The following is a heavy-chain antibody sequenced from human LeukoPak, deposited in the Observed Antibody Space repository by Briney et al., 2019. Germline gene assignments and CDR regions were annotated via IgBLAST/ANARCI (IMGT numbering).Heavy chain of an antibody. CDR2: IKQDGSEK. D-gene: IGHD3-3*01. CDR1: GFTFSSYS. CDR3: ARGGGYYDFWSGYYRAYYFDY. J-gene: IGHJ4*02. Sequence: GGSLRLSCAASGFTFSSYSMNWVRQAPGKGLEWVANIKQDGSEKYYVDSVKGRFTISRDNAKNSLYLQMNSLRAEDTAVYYCARGGGYYDFWSGYYRAYYFDYWGQGTLVTVSS. V-gene: IGHV3-7*01.